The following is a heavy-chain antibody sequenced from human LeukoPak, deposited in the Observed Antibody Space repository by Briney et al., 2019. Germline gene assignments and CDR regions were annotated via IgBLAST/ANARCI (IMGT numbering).Heavy chain of an antibody. Sequence: GGSLRLSCAASGFTFSTYRMNWVRQAPGKGLEWVSSISSSSSYIYYADSVKGRFTISRDNAKDSLYLQMNSLRAEDTAVYYCARAWVYYYGMDVWGQGTTVTVSS. J-gene: IGHJ6*02. V-gene: IGHV3-21*01. CDR3: ARAWVYYYGMDV. CDR2: ISSSSSYI. CDR1: GFTFSTYR. D-gene: IGHD7-27*01.